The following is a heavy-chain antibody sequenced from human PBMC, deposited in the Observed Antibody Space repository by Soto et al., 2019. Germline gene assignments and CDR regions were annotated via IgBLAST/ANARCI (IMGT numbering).Heavy chain of an antibody. J-gene: IGHJ4*02. CDR3: ARVGGSSWH. D-gene: IGHD6-6*01. CDR2: INGDGGTT. V-gene: IGHV3-74*01. Sequence: EVQLVESGGGLVQPGGSLRLSCEASGFTFSSYWMHWVRQAPGKGLVWVSRINGDGGTTNYADSVKGRFTISRDNAKNTLFLQMNSLRVEDAAVYYCARVGGSSWHWGQGTLVTVSS. CDR1: GFTFSSYW.